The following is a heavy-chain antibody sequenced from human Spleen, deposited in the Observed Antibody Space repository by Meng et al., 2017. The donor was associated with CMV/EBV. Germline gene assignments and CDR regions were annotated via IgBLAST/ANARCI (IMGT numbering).Heavy chain of an antibody. CDR1: GGSFSNYA. J-gene: IGHJ6*02. D-gene: IGHD6-19*01. Sequence: SVKVSCKASGGSFSNYANTWVRQAPGQGLEWMGGIIPIFGTANYAQKFQGRVTITTDESTRTAYMELSSLRSEDTAVYYCARVPYSSGWYDYYYYGMDVWGQGTTVTRLL. CDR3: ARVPYSSGWYDYYYYGMDV. V-gene: IGHV1-69*05. CDR2: IIPIFGTA.